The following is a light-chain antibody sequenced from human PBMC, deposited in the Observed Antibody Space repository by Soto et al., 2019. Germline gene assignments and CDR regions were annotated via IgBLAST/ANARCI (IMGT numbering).Light chain of an antibody. J-gene: IGKJ1*01. CDR1: ESIRTW. V-gene: IGKV1-5*01. CDR2: DAS. Sequence: DIQMTQSPSTLSASIGDRVTITCRASESIRTWLAWYQHKPGKAPKFLIYDASSLERGVPSRFSGSGSGTEFTLTISNLQPDDFATYFCQQYHNYPRTFGQGTKVAIK. CDR3: QQYHNYPRT.